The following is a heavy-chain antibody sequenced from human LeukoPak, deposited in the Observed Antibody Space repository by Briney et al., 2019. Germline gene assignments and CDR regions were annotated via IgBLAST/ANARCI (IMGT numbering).Heavy chain of an antibody. CDR3: AREGRYYDFWSGYWNFDY. CDR2: INPNSGGT. J-gene: IGHJ4*02. Sequence: ASVKVSCKASGYTFTGDYMHGVRQAPGQGLEWMGWINPNSGGTNYAQKFQGRVTMTRDTSISTAYMELSRLRSDDTAVYYCAREGRYYDFWSGYWNFDYWGQGTLVTVSS. V-gene: IGHV1-2*02. D-gene: IGHD3-3*01. CDR1: GYTFTGDY.